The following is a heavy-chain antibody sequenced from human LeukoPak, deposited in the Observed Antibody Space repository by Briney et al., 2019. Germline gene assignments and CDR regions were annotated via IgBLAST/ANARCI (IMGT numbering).Heavy chain of an antibody. CDR2: IYYSGST. J-gene: IGHJ4*02. CDR3: ARGLSGYSYGYYFDY. CDR1: GGSISSYY. D-gene: IGHD5-18*01. Sequence: SETLSLTCTVSGGSISSYYWNWIRQPPGKGLEWIGYIYYSGSTDYNPSLKSRVTISVDTSKNQFSLRLSSVTAADTAVYYCARGLSGYSYGYYFDYWGQGTLFTVSS. V-gene: IGHV4-59*01.